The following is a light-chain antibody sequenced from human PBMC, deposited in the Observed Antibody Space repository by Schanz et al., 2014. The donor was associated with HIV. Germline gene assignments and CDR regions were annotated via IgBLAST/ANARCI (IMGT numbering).Light chain of an antibody. CDR1: STDLGDFNF. CDR3: CSYTIIKTPVL. CDR2: DVT. V-gene: IGLV2-14*03. Sequence: QSALSQPASVSGSPGQSIAISCTGNSTDLGDFNFVSWYQQYPGKAPKLMIYDVTSRPSGVSNRFSGSKSGNTASLTISGLRAEDEADYYCCSYTIIKTPVLFGGGTKLTVL. J-gene: IGLJ2*01.